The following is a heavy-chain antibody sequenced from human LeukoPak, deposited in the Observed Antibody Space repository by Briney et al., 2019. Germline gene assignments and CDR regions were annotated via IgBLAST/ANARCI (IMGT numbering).Heavy chain of an antibody. J-gene: IGHJ4*02. CDR3: AGQFDSSGSYFY. CDR1: GSGYSISGGFY. D-gene: IGHD3-22*01. V-gene: IGHV4-38-2*02. CDR2: IYHTGST. Sequence: SETLSLTCTVSGSGYSISGGFYWGWIRQPPGKGLEWIGSIYHTGSTYYNPSLKSRATISVDTSKNQFSLKLKFVTAADTAVYYCAGQFDSSGSYFYWGQGTLVTASS.